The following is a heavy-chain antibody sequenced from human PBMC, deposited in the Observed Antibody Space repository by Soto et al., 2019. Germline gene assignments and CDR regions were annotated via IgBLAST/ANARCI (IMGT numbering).Heavy chain of an antibody. J-gene: IGHJ6*02. CDR1: GGTFSSYA. D-gene: IGHD5-18*01. V-gene: IGHV1-69*13. CDR3: ARSDTAMPTYYYYGMDV. Sequence: SVKVSCKASGGTFSSYAISWVRQAPGQGLEWMGGIIPIFGTANYAQKFQGRVTITADESTSTAYMELSSLRSEDTAVYYCARSDTAMPTYYYYGMDVWGQGTTVTVSS. CDR2: IIPIFGTA.